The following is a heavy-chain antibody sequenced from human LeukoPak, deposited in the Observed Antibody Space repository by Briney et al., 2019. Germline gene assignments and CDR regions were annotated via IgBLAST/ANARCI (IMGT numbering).Heavy chain of an antibody. Sequence: GGSLRLSCAASEFTFDSYAMNWVRQTPGKGLEWVSAISGSGANTYYANSVKGRFTISRDNSKSTLFLQMDSLRAEDTAIYYCAKTSVSSSWPELFDFWGQGTLVTVSS. CDR2: ISGSGANT. V-gene: IGHV3-23*01. D-gene: IGHD6-13*01. CDR1: EFTFDSYA. J-gene: IGHJ4*02. CDR3: AKTSVSSSWPELFDF.